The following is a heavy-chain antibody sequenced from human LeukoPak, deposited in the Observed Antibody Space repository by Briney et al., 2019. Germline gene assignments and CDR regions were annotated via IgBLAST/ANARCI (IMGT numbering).Heavy chain of an antibody. V-gene: IGHV1-8*03. CDR1: GYTFTSYD. CDR2: MNPNSGNT. D-gene: IGHD6-19*01. CDR3: ARVGAVAWDELDY. J-gene: IGHJ4*02. Sequence: ASVKVSCKASGYTFTSYDINWVRQATGQGLEWMGWMNPNSGNTGYAQKFQGRVTITRNTSISTAYMELSSLRSEDTAVYYCARVGAVAWDELDYWGQGTLVSVSS.